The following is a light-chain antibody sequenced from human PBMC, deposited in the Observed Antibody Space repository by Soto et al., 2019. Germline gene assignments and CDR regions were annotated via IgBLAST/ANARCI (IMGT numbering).Light chain of an antibody. V-gene: IGLV1-40*01. J-gene: IGLJ1*01. CDR1: SSNIGTGYD. CDR2: SNS. Sequence: QSVLTQPPSVSGAPGQRVTIPCTGSSSNIGTGYDVHWYQQLPGTAPKIIIYSNSNRPSGVPDRFSGSKSGTSASLAITGLQPEDESDYYCCSYAGSTTYVFGTGTKVTVL. CDR3: CSYAGSTTYV.